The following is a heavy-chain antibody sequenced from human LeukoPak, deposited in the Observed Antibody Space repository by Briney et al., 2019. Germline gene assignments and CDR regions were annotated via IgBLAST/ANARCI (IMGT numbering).Heavy chain of an antibody. D-gene: IGHD3-3*01. CDR2: ISSSGNTK. J-gene: IGHJ4*02. V-gene: IGHV3-11*04. CDR3: AKDMGVTTFDY. CDR1: GFTFSDYY. Sequence: GGSLRLSCAASGFTFSDYYMSWIRQAPGKGLEWVSYISSSGNTKYYADSVKGRFTISRDNSKNTLYLQMNSLRAEDTAVYYCAKDMGVTTFDYWGQGTLVTVSS.